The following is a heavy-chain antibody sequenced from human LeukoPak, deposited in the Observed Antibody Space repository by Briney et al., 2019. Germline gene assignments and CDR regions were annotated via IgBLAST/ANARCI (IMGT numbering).Heavy chain of an antibody. Sequence: AGGSLRLSCAASGFTFTKNAMSWVRQAPGKGLEWVAVVSGSGSTTYYGDSVKGRFTISRDNPKNTLYLRMGSLRAEDTAVYYCAKEVGETAIIKAAFDIWGRGTMVTVSS. CDR3: AKEVGETAIIKAAFDI. J-gene: IGHJ3*02. CDR1: GFTFTKNA. CDR2: VSGSGSTT. D-gene: IGHD5-18*01. V-gene: IGHV3-23*01.